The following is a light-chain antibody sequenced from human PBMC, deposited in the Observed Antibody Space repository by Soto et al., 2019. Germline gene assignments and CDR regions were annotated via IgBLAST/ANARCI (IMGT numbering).Light chain of an antibody. CDR1: QSVSSSD. J-gene: IGKJ2*01. CDR3: QQYDT. CDR2: SAS. V-gene: IGKV3-20*01. Sequence: IVLTQSPGTLSLSPGERATLSCRASQSVSSSDLAWYQQKPGQAPRLLIYSASSRATGIPDRFSGSGSGTDFTLTSSRLEPEDFAVYYCQQYDTFGQGTKLDIK.